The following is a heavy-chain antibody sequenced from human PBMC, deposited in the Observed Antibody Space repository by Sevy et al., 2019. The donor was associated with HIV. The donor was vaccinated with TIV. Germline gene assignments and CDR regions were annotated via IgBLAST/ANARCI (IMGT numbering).Heavy chain of an antibody. J-gene: IGHJ3*02. D-gene: IGHD3-3*01. CDR1: GFIFSSFA. V-gene: IGHV3-23*01. CDR3: AKEGNFWSGRHAFDI. Sequence: GESLKISCAASGFIFSSFAMSWVRQAPGKGLEWVSAISGSGHSTYNADSVKGRFTISRDISKNTLYLQMNSLRAEDTAVYYCAKEGNFWSGRHAFDIWGQGTTVTVSS. CDR2: ISGSGHST.